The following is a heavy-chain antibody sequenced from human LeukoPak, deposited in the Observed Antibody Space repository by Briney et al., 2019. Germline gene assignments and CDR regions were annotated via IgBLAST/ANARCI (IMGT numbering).Heavy chain of an antibody. CDR3: AREGYDSSGVFDY. Sequence: SVKVSCKSSGGTFSSYAISWVRQAPAKGLEWMGGIIPILGTANYAQKFQGRVTITTDKSTSTAYMQLSSLRAEDTAVYYCAREGYDSSGVFDYWGQGTLVTVSS. J-gene: IGHJ4*02. CDR1: GGTFSSYA. D-gene: IGHD3-22*01. V-gene: IGHV1-69*05. CDR2: IIPILGTA.